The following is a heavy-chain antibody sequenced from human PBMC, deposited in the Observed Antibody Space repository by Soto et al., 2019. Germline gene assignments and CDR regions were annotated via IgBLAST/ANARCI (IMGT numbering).Heavy chain of an antibody. D-gene: IGHD3-10*01. J-gene: IGHJ5*01. CDR1: VVSISSYY. V-gene: IGHV4-59*01. CDR3: ARDLYGSGSYNYRWFQS. Sequence: PSKTLSLTCTFSVVSISSYYWSCIRHPPGKGLEWIGYIYYSGSTNYNPSLKSRVTISVDTSKNQFSLKLSSVTAADTAVYYCARDLYGSGSYNYRWFQSWGQGTLVNVS. CDR2: IYYSGST.